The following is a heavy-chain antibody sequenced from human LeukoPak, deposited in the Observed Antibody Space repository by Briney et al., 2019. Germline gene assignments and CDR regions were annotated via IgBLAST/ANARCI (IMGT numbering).Heavy chain of an antibody. D-gene: IGHD1-14*01. V-gene: IGHV4-34*01. J-gene: IGHJ6*04. CDR2: IYSSGST. Sequence: PSETLSLTCAVYGGSFSGYYWSWLRQPPGKGLEWIGSIYSSGSTYYNPSLKSRVTISVDTSKNQFSLNLSSVTAADTAVYYCARDRKYYYHMDVWGKGTTVTVSS. CDR1: GGSFSGYY. CDR3: ARDRKYYYHMDV.